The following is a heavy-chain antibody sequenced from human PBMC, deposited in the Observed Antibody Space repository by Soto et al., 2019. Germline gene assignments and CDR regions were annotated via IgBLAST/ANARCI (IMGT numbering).Heavy chain of an antibody. V-gene: IGHV3-21*01. CDR1: GLTFTNYN. Sequence: GGSLRLSCAVSGLTFTNYNVNWVRQAPGKGLEWVSFISASGTYIYYADSVKGRFTISRDNAKNSLYLQMNSLRAEDTAIYYCATDWGYSYGFSFGYWGQGTLVTVSS. CDR3: ATDWGYSYGFSFGY. CDR2: ISASGTYI. D-gene: IGHD5-18*01. J-gene: IGHJ4*02.